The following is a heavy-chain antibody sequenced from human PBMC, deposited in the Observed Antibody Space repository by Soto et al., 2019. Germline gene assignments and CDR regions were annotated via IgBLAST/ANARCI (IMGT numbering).Heavy chain of an antibody. V-gene: IGHV3-48*01. Sequence: EVQLVESGGGLVQPGGSLRLSCAASGFTFSSYSMNWVCQAPGKGLEWVSYISSSSSTIYYADSVKGRFTISRDNAKNSLYLQMNSLRAEDTAVYYCASLPRITMVRGVIAYYYYMDVWGKGTTVTVSS. D-gene: IGHD3-10*01. CDR3: ASLPRITMVRGVIAYYYYMDV. CDR2: ISSSSSTI. J-gene: IGHJ6*03. CDR1: GFTFSSYS.